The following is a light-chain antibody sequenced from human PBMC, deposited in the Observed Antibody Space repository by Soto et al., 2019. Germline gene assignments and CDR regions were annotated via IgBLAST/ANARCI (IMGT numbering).Light chain of an antibody. CDR3: QQGGNWPLT. J-gene: IGKJ5*01. V-gene: IGKV3-11*01. CDR1: QSVSSN. Sequence: EIVITQSPATLSVSPGERATLSCRASQSVSSNLAWYQQKPGQAPRLLIYDASSRASGIPARFSGSGSGTDFTLTISSLEPEDFAVYYCQQGGNWPLTFGQGTRLEIK. CDR2: DAS.